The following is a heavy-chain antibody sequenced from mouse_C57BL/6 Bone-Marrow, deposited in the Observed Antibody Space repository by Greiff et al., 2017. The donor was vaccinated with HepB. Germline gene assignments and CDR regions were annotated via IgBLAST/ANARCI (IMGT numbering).Heavy chain of an antibody. CDR3: VRPSHYGSSYVWYFDV. V-gene: IGHV10-1*01. Sequence: EVKLVESGGGLVQPKGSLKLSCAASGFSFNTYAMNWVRQAPGKGLEWVARIRSKSNNYATYYADSVKDRFTISRDDSESMLYLQMNNLKTEDTDMYYCVRPSHYGSSYVWYFDVWGTGTTVTVSS. D-gene: IGHD1-1*01. CDR1: GFSFNTYA. CDR2: IRSKSNNYAT. J-gene: IGHJ1*03.